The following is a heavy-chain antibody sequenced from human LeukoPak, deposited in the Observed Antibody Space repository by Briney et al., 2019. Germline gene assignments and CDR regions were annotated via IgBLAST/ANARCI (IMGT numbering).Heavy chain of an antibody. V-gene: IGHV4-4*07. CDR2: IYTSGST. CDR1: GGSISSYY. D-gene: IGHD3-9*01. J-gene: IGHJ5*02. Sequence: SETLSLTCTVSGGSISSYYWSWTRQPAGKGLEWIGRIYTSGSTNYNPSLKSRVTMSVDTSKNQFSLKLSSVTAADTAVYYCARDLRYFDWTSEYNWFDPWGQGTLVTVPS. CDR3: ARDLRYFDWTSEYNWFDP.